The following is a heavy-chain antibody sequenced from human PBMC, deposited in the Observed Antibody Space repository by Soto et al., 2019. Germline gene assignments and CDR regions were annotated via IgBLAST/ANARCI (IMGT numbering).Heavy chain of an antibody. CDR1: GYTFSGYY. D-gene: IGHD5-12*01. Sequence: ASVKLYCKAAGYTFSGYYMHWVRQAPRQGLGWMGWINPNSGGTNYAQKFQGWVTMTRDTSISTAYMELSRLRSDDTAVYYCARGVKHSKRWLQTQYYYGMDVWGQGTTVTVSS. CDR3: ARGVKHSKRWLQTQYYYGMDV. J-gene: IGHJ6*02. CDR2: INPNSGGT. V-gene: IGHV1-2*04.